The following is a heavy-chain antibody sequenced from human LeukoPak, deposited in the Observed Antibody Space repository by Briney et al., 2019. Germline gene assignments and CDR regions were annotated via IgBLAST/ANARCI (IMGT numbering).Heavy chain of an antibody. D-gene: IGHD3-3*01. V-gene: IGHV3-9*01. Sequence: GGSLRLSCAASGFTFNDYAMHWVRQAPGKGLEWVSGISWNSGFIGYADSVKGRFTISRDNAKNSLYLQMHSLRSEDTALYYCAKDRTDTSGSESGFDSWGQGTLVTASS. CDR1: GFTFNDYA. CDR2: ISWNSGFI. CDR3: AKDRTDTSGSESGFDS. J-gene: IGHJ4*02.